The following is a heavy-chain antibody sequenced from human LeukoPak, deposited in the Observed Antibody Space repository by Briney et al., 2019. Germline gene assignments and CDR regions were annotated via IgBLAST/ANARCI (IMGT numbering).Heavy chain of an antibody. CDR3: ARGKGLDDYYGSGSYYNQLDY. Sequence: PSETLSLTCTVSGGSISSYYWSWIRQPAGKGLEWIGRIYTSGSTNYNPSLKSRVTMSVDTSKNQFSLKLSSVTAADTAVYYCARGKGLDDYYGSGSYYNQLDYWGQGTLVTVSS. D-gene: IGHD3-10*01. CDR1: GGSISSYY. CDR2: IYTSGST. V-gene: IGHV4-4*07. J-gene: IGHJ4*02.